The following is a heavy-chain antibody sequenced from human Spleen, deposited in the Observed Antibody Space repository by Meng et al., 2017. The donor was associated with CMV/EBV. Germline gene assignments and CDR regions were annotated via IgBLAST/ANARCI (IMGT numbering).Heavy chain of an antibody. CDR2: IYYSGST. V-gene: IGHV4-61*01. CDR1: GGSVSSGSYH. Sequence: SETLSLTCTVSGGSVSSGSYHWSWIRQSPEKGLEYIGYIYYSGSTNYNPSLKNRVTISIDMSKNQFSLTLSSVTAADTAVYYCARETPLRWFDPWGQGTLVTVSS. CDR3: ARETPLRWFDP. J-gene: IGHJ5*02. D-gene: IGHD3-9*01.